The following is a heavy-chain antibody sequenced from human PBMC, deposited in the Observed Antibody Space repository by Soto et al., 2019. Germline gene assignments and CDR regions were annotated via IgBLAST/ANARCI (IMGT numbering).Heavy chain of an antibody. V-gene: IGHV3-64*07. CDR1: GFTFSDYA. J-gene: IGHJ2*01. CDR3: ARLKLTSAWIGWFFDL. D-gene: IGHD3-10*01. CDR2: ISSNGDNT. Sequence: EVQLVESGGDLVQPGGSLRLSCAASGFTFSDYAMHWVRQAPGKGLEYVSAISSNGDNTYYADSVKGRFIISRDNSKSALYLQMGSLRADEMAVYYCARLKLTSAWIGWFFDLWGRGTLVTVSS.